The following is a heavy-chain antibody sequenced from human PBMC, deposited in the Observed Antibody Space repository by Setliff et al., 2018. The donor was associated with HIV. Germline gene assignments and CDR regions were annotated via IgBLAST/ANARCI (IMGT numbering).Heavy chain of an antibody. CDR2: IFSSGST. D-gene: IGHD3-10*01. CDR1: GYSISSHY. J-gene: IGHJ4*02. Sequence: SETLSLTCTVSGYSISSHYWSWIRQPPGKELEWIGYIFSSGSTTYNPSLKSRLTISVDTSKNQFSLKLSSVTAADTAVYYCAREGDIGVVRGVIYFDYWGQGTLVTVSS. V-gene: IGHV4-59*11. CDR3: AREGDIGVVRGVIYFDY.